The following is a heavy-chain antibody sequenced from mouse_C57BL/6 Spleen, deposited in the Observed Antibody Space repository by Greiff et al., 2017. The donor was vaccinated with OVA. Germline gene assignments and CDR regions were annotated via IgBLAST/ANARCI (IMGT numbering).Heavy chain of an antibody. CDR1: GYTFTSYW. J-gene: IGHJ2*01. D-gene: IGHD1-1*01. CDR2: IDPSDSYT. Sequence: QVQLQQPGAELVMPGASVKLSCKASGYTFTSYWMHWVKQRHGQGLEWIGEIDPSDSYTNYNQKFKGKSTLTVDKSSSTAYMQLSSLTSEDSAVYYCARTPSTVVSPYFDYWGQGTTLTVSS. V-gene: IGHV1-69*01. CDR3: ARTPSTVVSPYFDY.